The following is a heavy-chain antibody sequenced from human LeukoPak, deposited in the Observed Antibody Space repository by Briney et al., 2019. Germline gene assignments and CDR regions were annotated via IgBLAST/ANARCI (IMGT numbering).Heavy chain of an antibody. J-gene: IGHJ4*02. D-gene: IGHD4-17*01. CDR3: XXXXXXXXXTVTIGFDY. CDR2: ISGSGGST. Sequence: GGSLRLSCAASGFTFSNYAMSWVRQAPGKGLEWVSAISGSGGSTYYADSVKGRFTISRDNSKNTLYLQMNSLRAEDTAVYYXXXXXXXXXXTVTIGFDYWGQGTLVTVSS. CDR1: GFTFSNYA. V-gene: IGHV3-23*01.